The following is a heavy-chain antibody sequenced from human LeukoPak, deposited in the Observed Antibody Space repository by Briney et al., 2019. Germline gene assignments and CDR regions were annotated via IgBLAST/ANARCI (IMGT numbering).Heavy chain of an antibody. V-gene: IGHV4-4*07. D-gene: IGHD3-9*01. CDR3: ARHWLAEYYFDY. CDR2: IYTTGST. Sequence: SETLSLTCTVSGGSISSYYWSWIRQPAGKGLEWIGRIYTTGSTNYNPSLKSRVTMSLDTSKNQFSLKLSSVTAADTAVYYCARHWLAEYYFDYWGQGTLVTVSS. J-gene: IGHJ4*02. CDR1: GGSISSYY.